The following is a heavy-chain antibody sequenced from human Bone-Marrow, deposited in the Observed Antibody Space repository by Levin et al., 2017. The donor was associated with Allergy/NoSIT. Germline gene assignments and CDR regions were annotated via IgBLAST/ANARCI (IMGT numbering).Heavy chain of an antibody. Sequence: GGSLRLSCAASGFTFSSHEMNWVRQAPGKGLEWVSYISSSGSTIYYADSVKGRFTISRDNAKNSLYLQMNSLRAEDTAVYYCARESNYYGSGSYASHFDYWGQGTLVTVSS. V-gene: IGHV3-48*03. J-gene: IGHJ4*02. CDR1: GFTFSSHE. CDR3: ARESNYYGSGSYASHFDY. CDR2: ISSSGSTI. D-gene: IGHD3-10*01.